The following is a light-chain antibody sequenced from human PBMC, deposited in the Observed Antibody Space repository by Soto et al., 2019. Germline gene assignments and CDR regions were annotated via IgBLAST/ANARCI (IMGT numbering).Light chain of an antibody. CDR2: DAS. J-gene: IGKJ3*01. Sequence: DIQMTQSPSSLSASIGDRVSFTCQASQDISKFLNWYQHKPGQAPSLLIYDASKSHFGVPSRFSGSGSGTDFTFTISSLQPEDNATYYSQQYDNRPYTFGPGTKVDVK. V-gene: IGKV1-33*01. CDR1: QDISKF. CDR3: QQYDNRPYT.